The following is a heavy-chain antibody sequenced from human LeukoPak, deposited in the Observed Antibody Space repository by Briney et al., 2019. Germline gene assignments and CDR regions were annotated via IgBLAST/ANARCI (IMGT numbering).Heavy chain of an antibody. D-gene: IGHD3-22*01. CDR3: TTGPSFGYEW. V-gene: IGHV3-74*01. CDR1: GMTFSNHW. Sequence: GGSLRLSCAASGMTFSNHWTHWVRQAPGKGLVWVSLIKTDGRATIYADSVKGRFTISRDDGKSTLYLQMNSLRAEDTAIYYCTTGPSFGYEWWGQGTVVTVPS. CDR2: IKTDGRAT. J-gene: IGHJ4*02.